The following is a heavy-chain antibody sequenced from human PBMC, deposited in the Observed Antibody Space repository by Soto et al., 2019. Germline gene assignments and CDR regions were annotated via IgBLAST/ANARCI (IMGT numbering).Heavy chain of an antibody. Sequence: SETLSLTCTVSGGSVSSNSYSWGWIRQSPGKGLEWIGTIYSSENTYYNPSLMSRVTISVDTSKNEFSLRLSSVTAADTAVYYCARHVNLPLAGTGFDSWGRGTLVTVS. D-gene: IGHD6-19*01. CDR1: GGSVSSNSYS. J-gene: IGHJ4*02. V-gene: IGHV4-39*01. CDR2: IYSSENT. CDR3: ARHVNLPLAGTGFDS.